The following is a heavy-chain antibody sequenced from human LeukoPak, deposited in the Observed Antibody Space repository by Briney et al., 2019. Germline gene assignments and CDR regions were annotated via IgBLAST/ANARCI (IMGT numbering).Heavy chain of an antibody. D-gene: IGHD6-13*01. CDR3: AKQRSSIPAAANY. CDR1: GFTFSSYA. V-gene: IGHV3-23*01. Sequence: GGSLRLSCAASGFTFSSYAMSWVRQAPGKGLEWVSTIGGSGDTTFYADSVRGRFTISRDNSNNTLYLQMSSLRAEDTAVYYCAKQRSSIPAAANYWGQGTLVTVSS. J-gene: IGHJ4*02. CDR2: IGGSGDTT.